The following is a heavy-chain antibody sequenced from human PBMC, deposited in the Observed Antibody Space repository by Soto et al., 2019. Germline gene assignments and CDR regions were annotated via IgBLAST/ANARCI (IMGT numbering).Heavy chain of an antibody. Sequence: GGSLRLSCAASGFTFSSYGMHWVRQAPGKGLEWVAVISYDGSNKYYADSVKGRFTISRDNSKNTLYLQMNSLIAEDTAVYYCATPYSSSYFDYWGQGTLVTVSS. CDR1: GFTFSSYG. V-gene: IGHV3-30*03. D-gene: IGHD6-6*01. J-gene: IGHJ4*02. CDR2: ISYDGSNK. CDR3: ATPYSSSYFDY.